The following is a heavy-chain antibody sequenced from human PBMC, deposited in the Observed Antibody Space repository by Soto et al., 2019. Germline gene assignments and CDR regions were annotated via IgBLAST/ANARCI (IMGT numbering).Heavy chain of an antibody. V-gene: IGHV3-72*01. D-gene: IGHD2-21*02. CDR2: IRNKPNGHTT. CDR3: STTVITAPLFEY. CDR1: GFTFSGHY. Sequence: EVQLVESGGGLVQPGGSLGLSGEGSGFTFSGHYMDWVGQAPGRGLEWLGRIRNKPNGHTTAYAASVKGRFTISRDDSKNLVYLQMNSLKSEDTALYYCSTTVITAPLFEYWGQGTLVAVSS. J-gene: IGHJ4*02.